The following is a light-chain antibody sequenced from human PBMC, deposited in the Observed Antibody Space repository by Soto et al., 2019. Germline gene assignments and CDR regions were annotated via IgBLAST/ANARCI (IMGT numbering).Light chain of an antibody. CDR1: QSVGSNY. Sequence: VLTQSPGTLSLSPCERATLSCSASQSVGSNYLAWYQQKPGQAPRLLIYGASSRATGIADRFSGSGSGTDFTLTISRLEPEDFATYYCQQNYSPPPITVGQGTRLEIK. J-gene: IGKJ5*01. CDR2: GAS. V-gene: IGKV3-20*01. CDR3: QQNYSPPPIT.